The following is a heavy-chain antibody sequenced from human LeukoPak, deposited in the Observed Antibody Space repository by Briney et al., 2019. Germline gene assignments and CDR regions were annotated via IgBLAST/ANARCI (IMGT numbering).Heavy chain of an antibody. V-gene: IGHV4-39*01. CDR1: GGSISSSSYY. Sequence: SETLSLTCTVSGGSISSSSYYWGWIRQPPGKGLEWIGGIHYSGNTYYNPSLKSRVTISVDTSKNQFSLKLSSVTAADTAVYYCARLGAGPTYYDFWSGYSSFYFDYWGQGTLVTVSS. CDR3: ARLGAGPTYYDFWSGYSSFYFDY. D-gene: IGHD3-3*01. CDR2: IHYSGNT. J-gene: IGHJ4*02.